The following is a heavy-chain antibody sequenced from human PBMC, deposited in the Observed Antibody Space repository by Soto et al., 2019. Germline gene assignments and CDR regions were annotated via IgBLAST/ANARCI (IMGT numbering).Heavy chain of an antibody. Sequence: GGSLRLSCAASGFTFSSYGMHWVRQAPGKGLEWVAVISYDGSNKYYADSVKGRFTISRDNSKNTLYLQMNSLRAEDTAVYYCAKWGGSYGLHFDYWGQGTLVTVSS. CDR1: GFTFSSYG. D-gene: IGHD5-18*01. V-gene: IGHV3-30*18. CDR2: ISYDGSNK. CDR3: AKWGGSYGLHFDY. J-gene: IGHJ4*02.